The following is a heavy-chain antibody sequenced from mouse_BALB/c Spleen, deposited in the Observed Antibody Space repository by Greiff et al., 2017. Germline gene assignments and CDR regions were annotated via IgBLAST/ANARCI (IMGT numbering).Heavy chain of an antibody. CDR1: GYSFTGYY. V-gene: IGHV1-31*01. CDR3: ANDSWFAY. Sequence: VQLQQSGPELVKPGASVKISCKASGYSFTGYYMHWVKQSHVKSLEWIGRINPYNGATSYNQNFKDKASLTVDKSSSTAYMELHSLTSEDSAVYYCANDSWFAYWGQGTLVTVSA. CDR2: INPYNGAT. D-gene: IGHD2-4*01. J-gene: IGHJ3*01.